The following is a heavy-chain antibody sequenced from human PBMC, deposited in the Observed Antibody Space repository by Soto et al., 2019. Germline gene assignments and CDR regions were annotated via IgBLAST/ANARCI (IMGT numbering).Heavy chain of an antibody. CDR3: ATVGIAADRGYYYYGMDV. D-gene: IGHD6-13*01. Sequence: PSETLSLTCTVSGGSISSGGYYWSWIRQHPGKGLEWIGYIYYSGSTYYNPSLKSRVTISVDTSKYQFSLKLSSVTAADTAVYYCATVGIAADRGYYYYGMDVWGQGTTVTVSS. V-gene: IGHV4-31*03. J-gene: IGHJ6*02. CDR2: IYYSGST. CDR1: GGSISSGGYY.